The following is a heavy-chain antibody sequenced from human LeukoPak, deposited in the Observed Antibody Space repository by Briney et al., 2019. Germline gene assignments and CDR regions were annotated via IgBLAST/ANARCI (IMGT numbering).Heavy chain of an antibody. CDR3: AKDREALRYFDWLGGDWFDP. Sequence: GGSLRLSCSASGVTFSSYGMSWVRHAPGKGLEWVSAISGSGGSTYYADSVKSRFTISRDNSKNTLYLQMNSLRAEDTAVYYCAKDREALRYFDWLGGDWFDPWGQGTLVTVSS. J-gene: IGHJ5*02. V-gene: IGHV3-23*01. CDR1: GVTFSSYG. CDR2: ISGSGGST. D-gene: IGHD3-9*01.